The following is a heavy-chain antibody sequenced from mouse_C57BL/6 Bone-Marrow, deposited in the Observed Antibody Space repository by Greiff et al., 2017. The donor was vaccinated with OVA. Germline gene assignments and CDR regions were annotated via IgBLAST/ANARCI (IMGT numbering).Heavy chain of an antibody. CDR1: GFTFTDYY. J-gene: IGHJ2*01. CDR3: ARSLLGPFDY. V-gene: IGHV7-3*01. D-gene: IGHD4-1*01. CDR2: ISNKANGYTT. Sequence: EVMLVESGGGLVQPGGSLSLSCAASGFTFTDYYMSWVRQPPGKALEWLGFISNKANGYTTEYSASVKGRFTISRDNSQSILYLQMNALRAEDSATYYCARSLLGPFDYWGQGTTLTVSS.